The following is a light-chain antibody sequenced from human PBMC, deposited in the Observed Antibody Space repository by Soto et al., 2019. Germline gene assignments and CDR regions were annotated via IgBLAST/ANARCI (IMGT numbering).Light chain of an antibody. Sequence: DIQMTQSPSSLSASVGDRVTIACRASQGINDRLAWYQQKPGQAPYLLIFAASTLRSGVPSRFGGSGSGADFTLTISSLQPEDVATYYCQNYYRDPVTFGGGTKVDIK. J-gene: IGKJ4*01. CDR3: QNYYRDPVT. CDR1: QGINDR. CDR2: AAS. V-gene: IGKV1-27*01.